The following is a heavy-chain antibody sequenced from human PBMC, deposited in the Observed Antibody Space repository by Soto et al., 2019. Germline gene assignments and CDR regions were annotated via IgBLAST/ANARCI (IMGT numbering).Heavy chain of an antibody. Sequence: PGESLKISCQGSGYNFASYWISWVRQTPGKGLEWMGRIDPIDSYTNYSPSFQGHVTISADKSISTAYLQWSSLKASDTAMYYCARRYCSSASCPRNYYGMDVWGQGTTVTVS. V-gene: IGHV5-10-1*01. CDR2: IDPIDSYT. D-gene: IGHD2-2*01. CDR1: GYNFASYW. J-gene: IGHJ6*02. CDR3: ARRYCSSASCPRNYYGMDV.